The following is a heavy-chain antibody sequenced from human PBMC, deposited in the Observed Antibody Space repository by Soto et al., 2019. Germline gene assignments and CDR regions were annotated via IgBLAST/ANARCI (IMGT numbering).Heavy chain of an antibody. CDR2: IIPIFGTA. D-gene: IGHD3-16*01. V-gene: IGHV1-69*05. CDR3: ARPYYDYIWGTKTGAFDI. CDR1: VGTFSSYA. Sequence: SVKVSCTAPVGTFSSYAISWVRQAHGQGLEWMGGIIPIFGTANYAQKFQGRVTMTRNTSISTAYMELSSLRSEDTAVYYCARPYYDYIWGTKTGAFDIWGQGTMVTVSS. J-gene: IGHJ3*02.